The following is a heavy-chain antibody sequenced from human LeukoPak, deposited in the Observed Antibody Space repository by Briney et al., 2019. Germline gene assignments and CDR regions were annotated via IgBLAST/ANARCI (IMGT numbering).Heavy chain of an antibody. V-gene: IGHV3-15*01. CDR2: IKSKTDGGTT. J-gene: IGHJ4*02. Sequence: GGTLKLSYAASGFRSSNAGMSWVRQAPGKRQKRVGRIKSKTDGGTTDYAAPVKGRFTISRGDSKNTLYLQMNSLKTEDTAVYYCTTDLLLWFGDSFSNWGQGTLVTVSS. D-gene: IGHD3-10*01. CDR3: TTDLLLWFGDSFSN. CDR1: GFRSSNAG.